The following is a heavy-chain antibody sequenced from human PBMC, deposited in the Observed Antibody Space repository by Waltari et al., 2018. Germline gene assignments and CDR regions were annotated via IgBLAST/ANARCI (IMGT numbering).Heavy chain of an antibody. D-gene: IGHD3-10*01. J-gene: IGHJ5*02. CDR3: AHSRGSGGTRFDP. CDR1: GFSLSTSGVG. Sequence: QITLKESGPTLVKPTQTLTLTCTFSGFSLSTSGVGVGWIRQPPGKALEWLALIYWNDDKRYSPSLKSRLTITKDTSKTQVVLTMTNMDPVDTATYYWAHSRGSGGTRFDPWAREPWSPSPQ. V-gene: IGHV2-5*01. CDR2: IYWNDDK.